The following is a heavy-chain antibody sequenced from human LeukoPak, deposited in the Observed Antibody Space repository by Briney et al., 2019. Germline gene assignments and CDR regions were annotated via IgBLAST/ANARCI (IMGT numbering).Heavy chain of an antibody. V-gene: IGHV3-23*01. D-gene: IGHD3-10*01. CDR3: AKAMAQIRGAKYYYYGMEV. CDR1: GFTFSSYA. Sequence: GGSLRLSCAASGFTFSSYAMSWVRQAPGKGLEWVSAISGSGGSTYYADSVKGRFTISRDNSKNTLYLQMNSLRAEDTAVYYCAKAMAQIRGAKYYYYGMEVWGQGTTVPGSS. J-gene: IGHJ6*02. CDR2: ISGSGGST.